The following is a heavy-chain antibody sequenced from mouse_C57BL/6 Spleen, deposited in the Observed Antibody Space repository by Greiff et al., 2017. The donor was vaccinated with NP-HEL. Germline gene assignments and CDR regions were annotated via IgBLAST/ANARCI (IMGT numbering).Heavy chain of an antibody. D-gene: IGHD1-1*01. CDR3: TRAPGYYGSSYWYFDV. V-gene: IGHV5-9-1*02. CDR1: GFTFSSYA. J-gene: IGHJ1*03. Sequence: EVKLVESGEGLVKPGGSLKLSCAASGFTFSSYAMSWVRQTPEKRLEWVAYISSGGDYIYYVDTVKGRFTISRDNARNTLYLQMSSLKSEDTAMYYCTRAPGYYGSSYWYFDVWGTGTTVTVSS. CDR2: ISSGGDYI.